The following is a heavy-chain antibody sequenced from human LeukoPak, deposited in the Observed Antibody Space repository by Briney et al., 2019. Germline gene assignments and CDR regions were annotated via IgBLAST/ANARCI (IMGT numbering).Heavy chain of an antibody. D-gene: IGHD1-20*01. V-gene: IGHV3-11*04. Sequence: PGGSLRLSCAASGFTFSDYYMSWIRQAPGKGLEWVSYISSSGGTIYYADSVKGRFTISRDNAKNSLYLQMNSLRAEDTAVYYCARDSNAHNWNGDYWGQGTLVTVSS. CDR3: ARDSNAHNWNGDY. CDR2: ISSSGGTI. J-gene: IGHJ4*02. CDR1: GFTFSDYY.